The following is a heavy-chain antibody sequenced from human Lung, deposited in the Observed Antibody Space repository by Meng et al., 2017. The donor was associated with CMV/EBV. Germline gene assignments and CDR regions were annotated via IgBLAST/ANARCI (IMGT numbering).Heavy chain of an antibody. CDR2: IYYSGST. CDR3: ARADGGDAFDI. J-gene: IGHJ3*02. CDR1: GGSISSYY. V-gene: IGHV4-59*01. Sequence: SXTXSLXCTVSGGSISSYYWSWIRQPPGKGLEWIGYIYYSGSTNYNPSLKSRVTISVDTSKNQFSLKLSSVTAADTAVYYCARADGGDAFDIWGQGTRVT.